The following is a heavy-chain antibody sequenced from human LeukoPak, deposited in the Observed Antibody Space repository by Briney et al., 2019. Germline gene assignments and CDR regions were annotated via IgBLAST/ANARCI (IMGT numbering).Heavy chain of an antibody. V-gene: IGHV1-69*04. J-gene: IGHJ4*02. CDR2: IIPILGIA. CDR3: AREPFYDSFHPFDY. CDR1: GGTFSSYA. D-gene: IGHD3-22*01. Sequence: SVKVSCKASGGTFSSYAISWVRQAPGQGLEWMGRIIPILGIANYAQKFQGRVTITADKSTSTAYMELSSLRSEDTAVYYCAREPFYDSFHPFDYWGQGTLVTVSS.